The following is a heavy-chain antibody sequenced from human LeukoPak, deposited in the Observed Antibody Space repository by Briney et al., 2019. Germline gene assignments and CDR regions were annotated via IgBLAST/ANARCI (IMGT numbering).Heavy chain of an antibody. Sequence: ASVKVSCKASEYTFTSYYMHWVRQAPGQGLEWMGIINPSGGSTSYAQKFQGRVTMTRDMSTSTVYMELSSLRSEDTAVYYCARSNYDSSGYGDFDYWGQGTLVTVSS. CDR2: INPSGGST. J-gene: IGHJ4*02. CDR1: EYTFTSYY. V-gene: IGHV1-46*01. D-gene: IGHD3-22*01. CDR3: ARSNYDSSGYGDFDY.